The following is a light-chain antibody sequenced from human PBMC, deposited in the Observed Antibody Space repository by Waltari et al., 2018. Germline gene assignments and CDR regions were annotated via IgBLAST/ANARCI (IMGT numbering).Light chain of an antibody. CDR1: SLRSNY. V-gene: IGLV3-19*01. CDR3: NSRDSSANHVV. CDR2: AKN. Sequence: SSELTQDPAVSVALGQTVRITCQGDSLRSNYASWYQQKPGQAPVLVIYAKNNRPSGIPDRFSGSSSGNTASLTITGAQAEDEADYYCNSRDSSANHVVFGGRTKLTVL. J-gene: IGLJ2*01.